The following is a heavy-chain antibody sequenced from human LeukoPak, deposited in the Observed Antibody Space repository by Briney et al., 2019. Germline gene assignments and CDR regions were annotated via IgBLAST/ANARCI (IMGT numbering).Heavy chain of an antibody. D-gene: IGHD6-13*01. J-gene: IGHJ4*02. CDR2: IIPIFGTS. CDR1: GGTFSSYA. V-gene: IGHV1-69*05. CDR3: ASPVRHISSWYLDY. Sequence: SVKVSCKASGGTFSSYAISWVRQAPGQGLEWMGGIIPIFGTSNYAQKFRGRAAITTDESTSTAYMELSSLRSEDTAVYYCASPVRHISSWYLDYWGQGTLVTVSS.